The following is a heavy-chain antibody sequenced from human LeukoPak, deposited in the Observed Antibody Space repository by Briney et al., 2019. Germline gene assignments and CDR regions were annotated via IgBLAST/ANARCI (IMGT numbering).Heavy chain of an antibody. Sequence: ASVKVSCKASGYTFTSYGISWVRQAPGQGLEWMGWISAYNGNTNYAQKLQGRVTMTTDTSTSTAYMELRSLRSDDTAVYYCAXXXPSVDIVATGIDYWGQGTLVTVSS. J-gene: IGHJ4*02. CDR2: ISAYNGNT. CDR1: GYTFTSYG. D-gene: IGHD5-12*01. V-gene: IGHV1-18*01. CDR3: AXXXPSVDIVATGIDY.